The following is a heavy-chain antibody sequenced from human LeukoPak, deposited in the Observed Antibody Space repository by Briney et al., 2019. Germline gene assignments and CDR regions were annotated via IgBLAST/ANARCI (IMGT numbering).Heavy chain of an antibody. V-gene: IGHV4-61*02. CDR1: GGSISSGSYY. CDR2: IYTSGST. J-gene: IGHJ3*02. D-gene: IGHD2-15*01. CDR3: ARETRGYCSGGSCYSVSFDI. Sequence: SETLSLTCTVSGGSISSGSYYWSWIRQPAGKGLEWIGRIYTSGSTNYNPSLKSRVTISVDTSKNPFSLKLSSVTAADTAVYYCARETRGYCSGGSCYSVSFDIWGQGTMVTVSS.